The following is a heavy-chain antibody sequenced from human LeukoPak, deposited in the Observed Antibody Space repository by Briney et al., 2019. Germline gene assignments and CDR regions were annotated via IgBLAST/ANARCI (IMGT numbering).Heavy chain of an antibody. CDR2: ISSSSSTI. V-gene: IGHV3-48*04. J-gene: IGHJ6*02. CDR1: GFTFSSYS. CDR3: ARLRYYGMDV. Sequence: GGSLRLSCAASGFTFSSYSMNWVRQAPGKGLEWVSYISSSSSTIYYADSVKGRFTISRDNAKNSLHLQMNSLRAEDTAVYYCARLRYYGMDVWGQGTTVTVSS.